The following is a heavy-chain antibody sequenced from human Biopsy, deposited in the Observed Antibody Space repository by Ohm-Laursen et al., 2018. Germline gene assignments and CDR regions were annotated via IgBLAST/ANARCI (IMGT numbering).Heavy chain of an antibody. CDR3: AREDEGRLRALDL. V-gene: IGHV4-4*07. D-gene: IGHD3-16*01. CDR1: GASMTGYF. CDR2: IYTIGDT. J-gene: IGHJ3*01. Sequence: SVTLSLTCTVSGASMTGYFWTWVRQPAGKGLEWIGHIYTIGDTTYNPSLESRVTMSLDTSKNQFSLKMTSLTAADTAVYFCAREDEGRLRALDLWGQGTMVTVSS.